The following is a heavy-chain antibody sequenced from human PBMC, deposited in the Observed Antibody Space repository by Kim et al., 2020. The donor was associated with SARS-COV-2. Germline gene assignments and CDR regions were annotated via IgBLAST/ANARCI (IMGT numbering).Heavy chain of an antibody. J-gene: IGHJ5*02. V-gene: IGHV1-18*01. CDR3: ARDRVVVVAATPGDWFDP. CDR1: GYTFTSYG. CDR2: ISAYNGNT. Sequence: ASVKVSCKASGYTFTSYGISWVRQAPGQGLEWMGWISAYNGNTYYAQKLQGRVTMTTDTSTSTAYMELRSLRSDDTAVYYCARDRVVVVAATPGDWFDPRGQGTLVTVSS. D-gene: IGHD2-15*01.